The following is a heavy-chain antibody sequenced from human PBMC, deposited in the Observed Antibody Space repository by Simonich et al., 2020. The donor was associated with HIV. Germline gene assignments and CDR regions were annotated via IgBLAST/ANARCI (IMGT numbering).Heavy chain of an antibody. CDR1: GGTFSSYA. Sequence: QVQLVQSGAEVKKPGSSVKVSCKASGGTFSSYAISWVRQAPGQGLEWMGRFIPIFGTSNYAQKFQGRVTITGDESPSTAYMELNSLISEDTAIYYCAREDFGDYGGKHFDYWGQGTLVTVPS. J-gene: IGHJ4*02. CDR2: FIPIFGTS. D-gene: IGHD4-17*01. CDR3: AREDFGDYGGKHFDY. V-gene: IGHV1-69*13.